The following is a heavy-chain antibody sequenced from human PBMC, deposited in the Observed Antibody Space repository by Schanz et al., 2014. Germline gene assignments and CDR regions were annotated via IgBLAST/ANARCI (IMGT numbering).Heavy chain of an antibody. J-gene: IGHJ4*02. CDR2: ISYDGSKK. Sequence: QVQLVESGGGVVQPGRSLRLSCAASGFMFSSYGMHWVRQAPGKGLEWVGVISYDGSKKSYADSVKGRFTISRDSSKNTLVLQMNSLRTEDTAVYYCARLDPYCRSGTCDRAFDFWGQGTLVTVSS. V-gene: IGHV3-30*03. CDR1: GFMFSSYG. CDR3: ARLDPYCRSGTCDRAFDF. D-gene: IGHD2-15*01.